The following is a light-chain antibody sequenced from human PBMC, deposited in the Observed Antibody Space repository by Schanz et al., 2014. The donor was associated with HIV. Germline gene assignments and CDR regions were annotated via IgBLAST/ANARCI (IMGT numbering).Light chain of an antibody. V-gene: IGKV3-11*01. CDR2: DAS. J-gene: IGKJ4*01. CDR3: QQRSNWLT. Sequence: EIVLTQSPGTLSLSPGEVGTLSCRASQSISTHLAWYQQKPGQAPRLLIHDASNRATGIPARFSGRGSGTDFTLTISRLEPEDFAVYYCQQRSNWLTFGGGTKVEIK. CDR1: QSISTH.